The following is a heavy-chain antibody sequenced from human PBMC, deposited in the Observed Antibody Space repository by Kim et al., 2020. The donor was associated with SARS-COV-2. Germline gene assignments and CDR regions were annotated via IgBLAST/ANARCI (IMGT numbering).Heavy chain of an antibody. CDR1: GFTFSSYS. D-gene: IGHD6-6*01. J-gene: IGHJ3*02. CDR2: ISSSSSYI. V-gene: IGHV3-21*01. CDR3: ASMKYSSSGTGAFDI. Sequence: GGSLRLSCAASGFTFSSYSMNWVRQAPGKGLEWVSSISSSSSYIYYADSVKGRFTISRDNAKNSLYLQMNSLRAEDTAVYYCASMKYSSSGTGAFDIWGQGTMVTVSS.